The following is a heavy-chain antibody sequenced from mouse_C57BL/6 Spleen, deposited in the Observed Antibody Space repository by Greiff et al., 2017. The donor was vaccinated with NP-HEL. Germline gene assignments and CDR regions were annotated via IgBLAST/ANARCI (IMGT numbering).Heavy chain of an antibody. Sequence: EVKLVESGGGLVKPGGSLKLSCAASGFTFSSYAMSWVRQTPEKRLEWVATISDGGSYTYYPDNVKGRFTISRDNAKNNLYLQMSHLKSEDTAMYYCARDGTYIAMDYWGQGTSVTVSS. CDR2: ISDGGSYT. CDR3: ARDGTYIAMDY. J-gene: IGHJ4*01. D-gene: IGHD4-1*01. V-gene: IGHV5-4*01. CDR1: GFTFSSYA.